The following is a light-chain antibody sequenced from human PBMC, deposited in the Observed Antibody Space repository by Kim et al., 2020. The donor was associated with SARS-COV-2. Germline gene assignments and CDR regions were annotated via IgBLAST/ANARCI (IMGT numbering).Light chain of an antibody. Sequence: EIVLTQSPATLSVSPGERATLSCRASRSITNNLAWYQQKPGQAPRLLIYGASTRATGVPARFSGSGSGTEFTLTISGLQSEDFAVYYCQQNNNWPPWTFGQGTKVEIK. CDR3: QQNNNWPPWT. CDR2: GAS. CDR1: RSITNN. V-gene: IGKV3-15*01. J-gene: IGKJ1*01.